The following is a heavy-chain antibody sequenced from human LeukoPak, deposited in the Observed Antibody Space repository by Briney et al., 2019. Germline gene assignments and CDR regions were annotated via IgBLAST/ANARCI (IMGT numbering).Heavy chain of an antibody. J-gene: IGHJ3*02. D-gene: IGHD1-14*01. CDR1: GFTFSSYA. CDR3: ASISGGSPDADAFDI. Sequence: PGGSLRLSCAASGFTFSSYAMSWVRQARGKGLEWVSAISGSGGSTYYADSVKGRFTISRDNSKNTLYLQMNSLRAEDTAVYYCASISGGSPDADAFDIWGQGTMVTVSS. CDR2: ISGSGGST. V-gene: IGHV3-23*01.